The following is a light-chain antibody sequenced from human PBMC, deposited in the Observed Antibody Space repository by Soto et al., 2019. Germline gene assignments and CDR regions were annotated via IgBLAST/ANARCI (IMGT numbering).Light chain of an antibody. Sequence: DIQMTQSPSSLSASVGDRVTITCRTSQSINSYLNWYQQKPGKAPKLLIYAASTLQSGVPSRFSGSGSGTDFTLTISCLQSEDFATYYCQQYYSYPLTFGGGTKVDI. CDR3: QQYYSYPLT. CDR2: AAS. V-gene: IGKV1-39*01. CDR1: QSINSY. J-gene: IGKJ4*01.